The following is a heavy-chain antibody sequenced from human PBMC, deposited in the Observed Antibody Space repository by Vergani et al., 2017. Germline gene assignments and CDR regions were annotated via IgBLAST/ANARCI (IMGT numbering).Heavy chain of an antibody. V-gene: IGHV3-30*09. D-gene: IGHD1-1*01. CDR1: GFTFSTDS. J-gene: IGHJ3*01. CDR2: ISHDGSQK. Sequence: QERLVECGGGVVQPGRSLRLSCAASGFTFSTDSMHWLRQAPGKGLEWVAFISHDGSQKSIADSVKGRFAISRDNSRNALYLQVASLRPEDTAMYYCARPGYDWNSAYAFHLWGQGTMVTVSS. CDR3: ARPGYDWNSAYAFHL.